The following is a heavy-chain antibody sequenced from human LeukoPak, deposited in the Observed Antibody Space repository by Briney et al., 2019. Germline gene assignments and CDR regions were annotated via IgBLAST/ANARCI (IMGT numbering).Heavy chain of an antibody. Sequence: GGSLRLSCAASGFTFSSYAMHWVRQAPGKGLEYVSAISSNGGSTYYANSVKGRFTISRDNSKNTLYLQMGSLRAEDMAVYYCARAVRWLQSYDYWGQGTLVTVSS. V-gene: IGHV3-64*01. J-gene: IGHJ4*02. CDR3: ARAVRWLQSYDY. CDR2: ISSNGGST. D-gene: IGHD5-24*01. CDR1: GFTFSSYA.